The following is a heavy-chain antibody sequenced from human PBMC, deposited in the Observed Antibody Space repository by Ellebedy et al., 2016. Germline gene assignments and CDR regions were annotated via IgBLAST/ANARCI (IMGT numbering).Heavy chain of an antibody. V-gene: IGHV2-5*01. J-gene: IGHJ4*02. Sequence: SGPTLVKPTQTLTLTCTFSGFSLSTSGVCVGWIRQPPGKAPEWLGFIYWNDDKRFSPSLKNRLTITKDTSKNQVVLTLTNVDPVDTATYYCVHRTTVTSVDYWGQGSLVTVSS. CDR3: VHRTTVTSVDY. D-gene: IGHD4-11*01. CDR1: GFSLSTSGVC. CDR2: IYWNDDK.